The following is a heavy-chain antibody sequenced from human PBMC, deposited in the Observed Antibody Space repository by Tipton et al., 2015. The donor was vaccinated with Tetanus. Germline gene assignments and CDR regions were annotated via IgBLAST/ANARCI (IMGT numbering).Heavy chain of an antibody. D-gene: IGHD1-14*01. CDR3: ARGHINRPETGDF. Sequence: LRLSCAASGITFSSFAMSWARQAPGKGLEWVSGISRSSETIYHADSVKGRFTNSRDNAKNSLYLQMNSLRDEDTAVYYCARGHINRPETGDFWGQGTLVTVSS. CDR1: GITFSSFA. V-gene: IGHV3-48*02. J-gene: IGHJ4*02. CDR2: ISRSSETI.